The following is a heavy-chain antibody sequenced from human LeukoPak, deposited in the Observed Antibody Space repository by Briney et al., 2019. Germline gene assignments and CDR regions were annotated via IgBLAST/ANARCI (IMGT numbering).Heavy chain of an antibody. CDR1: GFTFSSYW. D-gene: IGHD6-6*01. Sequence: GGSLRLSCAASGFTFSSYWMHWVRQAPGKGLVWVSRIKSDGSSTSYADSVKGRFTISRDNAKNTLYLQMNSLRAEDTAVYYCARTSAARYAFDIWGQETMVTVSS. J-gene: IGHJ3*02. CDR2: IKSDGSST. V-gene: IGHV3-74*01. CDR3: ARTSAARYAFDI.